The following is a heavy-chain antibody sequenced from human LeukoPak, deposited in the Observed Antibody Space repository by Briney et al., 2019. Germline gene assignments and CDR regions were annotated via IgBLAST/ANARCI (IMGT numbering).Heavy chain of an antibody. J-gene: IGHJ4*02. D-gene: IGHD1-1*01. CDR2: ISGSGSRT. V-gene: IGHV3-23*01. CDR3: AKDYNAFDF. CDR1: GFTFSNYA. Sequence: GGSLRLSCAASGFTFSNYAMSWVRQAPGKGLEWVSAISGSGSRTYYADSVKARFTVSRDNSKNILYLQMHSLTVEDTAMYYCAKDYNAFDFWGQGTLVTVSS.